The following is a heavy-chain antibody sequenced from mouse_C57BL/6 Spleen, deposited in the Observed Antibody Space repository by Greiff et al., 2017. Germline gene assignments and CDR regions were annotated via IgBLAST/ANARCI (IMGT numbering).Heavy chain of an antibody. CDR2: IYPSDSET. J-gene: IGHJ2*01. Sequence: QVQLQQPGAELVRPGSSVKLSCKASGYTFTSYWMDWVKQRPGQGLEWIGNIYPSDSETHYNQKFKDKATLTVDKSSSTAYMQLSSLTSEDSAVYYCAREGDGYSLCDYWGQGTTLTVSS. CDR3: AREGDGYSLCDY. D-gene: IGHD2-3*01. V-gene: IGHV1-61*01. CDR1: GYTFTSYW.